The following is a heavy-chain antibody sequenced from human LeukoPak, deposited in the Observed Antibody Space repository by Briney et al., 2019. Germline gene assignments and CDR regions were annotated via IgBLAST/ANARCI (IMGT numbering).Heavy chain of an antibody. Sequence: GGSLRLSCAASGFTFSNYWMSWVRQAPGKGLEWVANIKQDGSEKHYVDSVKGRFTISRDNAKNTLYLQMNSLRAEDTAVYYCAMPDLYCSGGSCQYYYYGMDVWGQGTTVTVSS. CDR3: AMPDLYCSGGSCQYYYYGMDV. D-gene: IGHD2-15*01. J-gene: IGHJ6*02. CDR1: GFTFSNYW. CDR2: IKQDGSEK. V-gene: IGHV3-7*03.